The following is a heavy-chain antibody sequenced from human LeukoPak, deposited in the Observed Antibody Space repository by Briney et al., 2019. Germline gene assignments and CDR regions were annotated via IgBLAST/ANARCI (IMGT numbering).Heavy chain of an antibody. J-gene: IGHJ4*02. CDR1: GFTLSSYS. CDR3: ASPYSSRWYELCY. D-gene: IGHD6-13*01. Sequence: GGSLRLSCAASGFTLSSYSMNWVRQAPGKGLEWVSYISSSSSSIYYADSVKGRFTISRDNAKNSLYLQMNSLRAEDTAVYYCASPYSSRWYELCYWGQGTLVTVSS. CDR2: ISSSSSSI. V-gene: IGHV3-48*01.